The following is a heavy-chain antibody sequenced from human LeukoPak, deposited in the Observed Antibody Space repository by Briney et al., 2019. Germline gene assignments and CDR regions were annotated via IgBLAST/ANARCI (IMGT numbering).Heavy chain of an antibody. CDR2: IYSGGST. J-gene: IGHJ5*01. CDR1: GFTVSDNY. V-gene: IGHV3-66*01. CDR3: VRVYDFSLDS. Sequence: GGSLRLSCAASGFTVSDNYMGWVRQAPGKGLEWVSVIYSGGSTYYADSVKDRFTFSRDKSKNTLYLQMNSLRADDTAVYYCVRVYDFSLDSWGQGTLVTVSS. D-gene: IGHD3-3*01.